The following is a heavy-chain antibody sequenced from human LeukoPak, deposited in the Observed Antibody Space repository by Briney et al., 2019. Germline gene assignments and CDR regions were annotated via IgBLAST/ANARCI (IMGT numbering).Heavy chain of an antibody. V-gene: IGHV4-61*01. CDR1: GGSVSSGSYY. J-gene: IGHJ3*02. D-gene: IGHD6-19*01. CDR2: IYYSGST. Sequence: SETLSLTCTVSGGSVSSGSYYWSWIRQPPGKGLEWIGYIYYSGSTNYNPSLKSRVTISVDKSKNQFSPKLSSVTAADTAVYYCAGDSGWNWDDAFDIWGQGTMVTVSS. CDR3: AGDSGWNWDDAFDI.